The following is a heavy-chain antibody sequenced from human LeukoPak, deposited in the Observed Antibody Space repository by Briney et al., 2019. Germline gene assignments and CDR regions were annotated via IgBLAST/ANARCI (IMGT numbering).Heavy chain of an antibody. CDR1: GFTFSSYG. V-gene: IGHV3-30*02. D-gene: IGHD1-26*01. Sequence: GGSLRLSCAASGFTFSSYGMHWVRQAPGKGLEWVAFIRYDGSNKYYADSVKGRFTISRDNSKNTLYLQMNSLRAEDTAVYYCAKHLQYSGSYYFDYWGQGTLVTVSS. CDR2: IRYDGSNK. J-gene: IGHJ4*02. CDR3: AKHLQYSGSYYFDY.